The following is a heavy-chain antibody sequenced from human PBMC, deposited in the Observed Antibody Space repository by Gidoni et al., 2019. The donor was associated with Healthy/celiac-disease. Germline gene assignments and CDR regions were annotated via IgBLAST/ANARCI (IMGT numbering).Heavy chain of an antibody. V-gene: IGHV4-34*01. CDR1: GGSFSGYY. CDR3: ARGGYYYDSSGYFKNYFDY. D-gene: IGHD3-22*01. Sequence: QVQLQQWGAGLLKPSETLSLTCAVYGGSFSGYYWSWIRQPPGKGLEWIGEINHSGSTNYNPSLKSRVTISVDTSKNQFSLKLSSVTAADTAVYYCARGGYYYDSSGYFKNYFDYWGQGTLVTVSS. CDR2: INHSGST. J-gene: IGHJ4*02.